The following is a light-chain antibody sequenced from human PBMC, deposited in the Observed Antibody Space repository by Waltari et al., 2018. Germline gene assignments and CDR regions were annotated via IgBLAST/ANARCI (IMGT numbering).Light chain of an antibody. V-gene: IGKV1-16*02. CDR1: TD. Sequence: TDLTWFQQKPGKAPKSLIYGASILQSGVPSKFSGSGSGTDFTLTISSLQPGDSATYYCQQYNSWPPSFGQGTHLEIK. J-gene: IGKJ2*03. CDR3: QQYNSWPPS. CDR2: GAS.